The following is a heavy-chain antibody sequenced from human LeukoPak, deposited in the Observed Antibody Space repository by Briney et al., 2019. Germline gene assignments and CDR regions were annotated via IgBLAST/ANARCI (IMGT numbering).Heavy chain of an antibody. CDR3: ARISLGAIWGYYYGMDV. J-gene: IGHJ6*02. Sequence: ASVKVSCKASGYTFTSYYMHWVRQAPGQGLEWMGIINPSGGSTSYAQKFQGRVTMTTDTSTSTAYMELSSLRSEDTAVFYCARISLGAIWGYYYGMDVWGQGTTVTVSS. D-gene: IGHD1-26*01. CDR1: GYTFTSYY. V-gene: IGHV1-46*01. CDR2: INPSGGST.